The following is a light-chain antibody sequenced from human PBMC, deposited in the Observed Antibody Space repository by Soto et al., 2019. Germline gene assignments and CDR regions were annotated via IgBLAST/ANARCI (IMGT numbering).Light chain of an antibody. CDR1: QSISSW. Sequence: DIQMTQSPSTLSASVGDRVTITCRASQSISSWLAWYQQKPGKAPKLRIYKASSLESGVPSGFSGSGSGTEFTLTISSLQPGDFATYYCAQYHTSPWTFGQGTNVEIK. CDR3: AQYHTSPWT. J-gene: IGKJ1*01. V-gene: IGKV1-5*03. CDR2: KAS.